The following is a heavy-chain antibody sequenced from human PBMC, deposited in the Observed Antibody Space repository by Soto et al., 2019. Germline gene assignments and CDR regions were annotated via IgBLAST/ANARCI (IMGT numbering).Heavy chain of an antibody. Sequence: GGSLRLSCAASGFDVGAFAVNWVRQAPGKGLEWVSGISVSDAFIYYADSVRGRFSISRDASENILYLQMNSLRVDDTALYYCTRETVAGITGLDYWGPGTLVTVSS. CDR3: TRETVAGITGLDY. J-gene: IGHJ4*02. D-gene: IGHD1-20*01. CDR2: ISVSDAFI. CDR1: GFDVGAFA. V-gene: IGHV3-23*01.